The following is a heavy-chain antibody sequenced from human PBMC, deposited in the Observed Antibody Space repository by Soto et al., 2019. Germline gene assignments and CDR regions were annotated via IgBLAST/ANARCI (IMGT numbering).Heavy chain of an antibody. V-gene: IGHV3-30-3*01. D-gene: IGHD6-13*01. J-gene: IGHJ4*02. CDR3: TRVTGVSSGWYESLGINFDY. CDR1: GFTFRDYS. Sequence: ESGGGVVQPGRYLRLSCAASGFTFRDYSIHWVRPAPGKGLNWVAVISHDGSNKYYADSVKGRFTISRANSKNTVSLQMSSLRAEDTSVYYCTRVTGVSSGWYESLGINFDYWGQGTLVTVSS. CDR2: ISHDGSNK.